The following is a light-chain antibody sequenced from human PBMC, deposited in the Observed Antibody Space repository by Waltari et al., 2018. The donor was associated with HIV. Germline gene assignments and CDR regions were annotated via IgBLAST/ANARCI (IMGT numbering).Light chain of an antibody. J-gene: IGLJ2*01. CDR3: NSRDSSGNHHVV. Sequence: SSELTQDPAVSVALGQTVRITCPGDSLRSYYASCYQQKPGQAPVLVIYGKNNRPSWIPDRFSGSSSGNTASLTITGAQAEDEADYYCNSRDSSGNHHVVFGGGTKLTVL. CDR2: GKN. CDR1: SLRSYY. V-gene: IGLV3-19*01.